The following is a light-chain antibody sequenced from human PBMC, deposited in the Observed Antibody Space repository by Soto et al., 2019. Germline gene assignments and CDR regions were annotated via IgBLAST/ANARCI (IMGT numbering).Light chain of an antibody. CDR2: DDS. V-gene: IGKV1-5*01. CDR3: TNYDHYPWT. CDR1: QSISRW. J-gene: IGKJ1*01. Sequence: DIQMTQSPSTLSAYVGDSVTITCRASQSISRWLAWYHQKPGRAPKLLIYDDSSLEGGVPSRFSGSGSGTEFTRTISGLQTDDFSTYYCTNYDHYPWTGGQGTKVEI.